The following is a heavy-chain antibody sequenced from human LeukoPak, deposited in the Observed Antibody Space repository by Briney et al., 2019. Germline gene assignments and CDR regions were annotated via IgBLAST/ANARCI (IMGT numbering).Heavy chain of an antibody. CDR2: IYGGGNI. V-gene: IGHV3-53*01. CDR3: ARGAGYNYPYYFDY. J-gene: IGHJ4*02. D-gene: IGHD5-24*01. Sequence: PGGSLRLSCAASGFTVSSNYMNWVRQAPEKGLEWVSVIYGGGNIYYADSVKGRFTISRDNSKNTLYLQMNSLRAEDTAVYYCARGAGYNYPYYFDYWGQGTLVTVSS. CDR1: GFTVSSNY.